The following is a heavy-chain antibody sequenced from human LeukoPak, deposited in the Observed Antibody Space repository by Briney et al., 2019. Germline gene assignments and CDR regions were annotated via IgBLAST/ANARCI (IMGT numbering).Heavy chain of an antibody. D-gene: IGHD3-22*01. CDR1: GFTFSTFG. V-gene: IGHV3-21*03. CDR2: ISHSGIYI. J-gene: IGHJ4*02. Sequence: GGSLRLSCAASGFTFSTFGFNWVRQAPGKGREWVSSISHSGIYISYADSVKGRFTISRDNARNSVYLQMYSLRVEETALYYSARGYYYNSSVDYWGQATMATVPS. CDR3: ARGYYYNSSVDY.